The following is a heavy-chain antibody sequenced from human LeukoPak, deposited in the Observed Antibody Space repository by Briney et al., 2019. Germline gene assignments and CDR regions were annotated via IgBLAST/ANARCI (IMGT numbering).Heavy chain of an antibody. J-gene: IGHJ6*03. Sequence: GALRLSCAASGFTFSSYSMNWVRQAPGKGLEWVSSISSSSSYIYYADSVKGRFTISRDNAKNSLYLQMNSLRAEDTAVYYCARDLGYCSSTSCYAFYMDVWGKGTTVTISS. CDR2: ISSSSSYI. D-gene: IGHD2-2*01. CDR1: GFTFSSYS. CDR3: ARDLGYCSSTSCYAFYMDV. V-gene: IGHV3-21*01.